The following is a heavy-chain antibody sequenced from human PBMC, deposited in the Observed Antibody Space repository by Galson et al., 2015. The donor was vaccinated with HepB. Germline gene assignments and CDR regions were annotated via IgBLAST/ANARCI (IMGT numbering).Heavy chain of an antibody. CDR2: IDPSDSYT. CDR3: ARGGAVAANGNWFDP. CDR1: GYSFTSYW. D-gene: IGHD6-19*01. Sequence: QSGAEVKKPGESLRISCKGSGYSFTSYWISWVRQMPGKGLEWMGRIDPSDSYTNYSPSFQGHVTISADKSISTAYLQWSSLKASDTAMYYCARGGAVAANGNWFDPWGQGTLVTVSS. J-gene: IGHJ5*02. V-gene: IGHV5-10-1*01.